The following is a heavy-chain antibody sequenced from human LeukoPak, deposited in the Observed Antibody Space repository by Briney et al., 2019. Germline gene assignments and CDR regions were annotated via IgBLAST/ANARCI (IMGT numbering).Heavy chain of an antibody. CDR2: INSDGSWT. CDR3: SAGVGRTDFDY. D-gene: IGHD1/OR15-1a*01. CDR1: GNYW. Sequence: PGGSLRLSCAASGNYWMHWVRQAPGKGLVWVSHINSDGSWTSYADSVKGRFTISRDDSKNTLYLQMNSLKIEDTAVYYCSAGVGRTDFDYWGQGTLVTVSS. J-gene: IGHJ4*02. V-gene: IGHV3-74*01.